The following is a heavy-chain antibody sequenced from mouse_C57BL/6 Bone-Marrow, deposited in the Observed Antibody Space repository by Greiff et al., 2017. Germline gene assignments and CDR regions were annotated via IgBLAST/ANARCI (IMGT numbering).Heavy chain of an antibody. CDR1: GYTFTSSW. D-gene: IGHD1-1*01. CDR3: ARSRYYGSCYFDY. Sequence: QVHLQQPGAELVKPGASVKLSCKASGYTFTSSWMPWVKQRPGRGLEWIGRIDPNCGGPKYTENFKSKATLTVDKPSSTPYVQLSSLTSEDSPVYYCARSRYYGSCYFDYWGQGTTLTVSS. J-gene: IGHJ2*01. V-gene: IGHV1-72*01. CDR2: IDPNCGGP.